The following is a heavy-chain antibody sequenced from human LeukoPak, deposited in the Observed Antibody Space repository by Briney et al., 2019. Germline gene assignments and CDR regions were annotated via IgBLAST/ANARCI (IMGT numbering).Heavy chain of an antibody. CDR1: GFTFSSYA. Sequence: GGSLRLSCAASGFTFSSYAMSWVRQAPGKGLEWVSTISGSSASTYYADSVKGRFTISRDNSMNTLYLQMNGLRAEDTAVYYCAKVRGVLHCWGQGTLVTVSS. V-gene: IGHV3-23*01. J-gene: IGHJ4*02. CDR2: ISGSSAST. CDR3: AKVRGVLHC. D-gene: IGHD3-10*01.